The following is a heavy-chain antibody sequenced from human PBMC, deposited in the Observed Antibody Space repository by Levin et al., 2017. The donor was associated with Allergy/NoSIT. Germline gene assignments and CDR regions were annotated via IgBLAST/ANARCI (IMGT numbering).Heavy chain of an antibody. Sequence: GGSLRLSCGTSGFTFSTSWMNWLRQAPGKGLEWVANIKQDGSEKSYVDSVRGRFTVSRDNARNSLYLYMNSLRADDTAIYYCVRSYDEQDIGSSYRPFDSWGQGTLVTVSS. CDR3: VRSYDEQDIGSSYRPFDS. J-gene: IGHJ4*02. CDR2: IKQDGSEK. V-gene: IGHV3-7*03. D-gene: IGHD2-15*01. CDR1: GFTFSTSW.